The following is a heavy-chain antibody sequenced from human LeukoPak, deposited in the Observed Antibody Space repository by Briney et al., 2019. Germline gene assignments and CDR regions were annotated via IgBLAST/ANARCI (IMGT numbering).Heavy chain of an antibody. Sequence: GGSLRLSCAASGFTFSNYDMHWVRQGTGKGLEWVSAISIAGDTYYPGSVKGRFTISRENAKNSFYLQMNSLRAGDTAVYYCVRANVGAGLAFDIWGQGTMVTVSS. J-gene: IGHJ3*02. V-gene: IGHV3-13*01. CDR1: GFTFSNYD. D-gene: IGHD1-1*01. CDR2: ISIAGDT. CDR3: VRANVGAGLAFDI.